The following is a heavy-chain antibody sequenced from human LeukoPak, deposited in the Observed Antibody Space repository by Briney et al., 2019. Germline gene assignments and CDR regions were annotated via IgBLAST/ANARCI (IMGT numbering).Heavy chain of an antibody. CDR2: IYTSGST. V-gene: IGHV4-4*07. Sequence: SETLSLTCTVSGGSLSSYYWSWIRQPAGKGLEWIGRIYTSGSTNYNPSLKSRVTMSVDTSKNQFSLKLSSVTAADTAVYYCARDLSVYYDSSGYYSAAFDIRGQGTMVTVSS. CDR1: GGSLSSYY. CDR3: ARDLSVYYDSSGYYSAAFDI. D-gene: IGHD3-22*01. J-gene: IGHJ3*02.